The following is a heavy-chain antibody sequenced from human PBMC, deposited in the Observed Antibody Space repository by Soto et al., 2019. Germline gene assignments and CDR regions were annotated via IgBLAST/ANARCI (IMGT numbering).Heavy chain of an antibody. J-gene: IGHJ6*02. Sequence: GASVKVSCKVSGYTLTELSMHWVRQAPGKGLEWMGGFDPEDGETIYAQKSQGRVTMTEDKSTDTAYMELSSLRSEDTAVYYCAKVSHAPYDYYAMDVWGQGTTVTVSS. CDR2: FDPEDGET. CDR1: GYTLTELS. V-gene: IGHV1-24*01. CDR3: AKVSHAPYDYYAMDV.